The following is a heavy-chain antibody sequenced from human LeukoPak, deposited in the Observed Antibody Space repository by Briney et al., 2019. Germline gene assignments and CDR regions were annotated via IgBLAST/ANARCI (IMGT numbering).Heavy chain of an antibody. V-gene: IGHV3-23*01. Sequence: HPGGSLRLSCTASGFTFITYAMTWVRQAPGKGLDWVSAIGASGADTYYADSAKGRFTVSRDNSKNTLYLQMSSLRADDTAVYFCAKRPRDSSGYYLGAFDGWGQGTTVTVSS. CDR1: GFTFITYA. CDR2: IGASGADT. J-gene: IGHJ3*01. CDR3: AKRPRDSSGYYLGAFDG. D-gene: IGHD3-22*01.